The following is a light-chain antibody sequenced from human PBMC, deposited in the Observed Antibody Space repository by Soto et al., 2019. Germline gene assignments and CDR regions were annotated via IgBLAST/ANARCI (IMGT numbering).Light chain of an antibody. CDR2: ATS. J-gene: IGKJ1*01. V-gene: IGKV1-39*01. Sequence: DTQMTQSPFSLSASVGDRISITCRASQTVSTYLNWYQQKAGQAPTLLISATSTLQSGVPSRFSGSGSGTEFTLTITSLQPEDFATYYCQQTYTTPRTFGQGTKVDIK. CDR3: QQTYTTPRT. CDR1: QTVSTY.